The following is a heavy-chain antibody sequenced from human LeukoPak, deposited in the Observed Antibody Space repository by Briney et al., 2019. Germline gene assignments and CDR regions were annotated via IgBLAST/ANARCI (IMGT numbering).Heavy chain of an antibody. J-gene: IGHJ5*02. V-gene: IGHV1-46*01. CDR1: GYTFTSYY. D-gene: IGHD1-26*01. Sequence: ASVKVSCKASGYTFTSYYMHWVRQAPGQGLEWMGIINPSGGSTSYAQKSQGRVTMTRDMSTSTVYMELSSLRSEDTAVYYCLVRWFDPWGQGTLVTVSS. CDR3: LVRWFDP. CDR2: INPSGGST.